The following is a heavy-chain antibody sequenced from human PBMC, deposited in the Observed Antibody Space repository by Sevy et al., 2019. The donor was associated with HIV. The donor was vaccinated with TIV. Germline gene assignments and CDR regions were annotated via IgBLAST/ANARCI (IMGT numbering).Heavy chain of an antibody. CDR2: ISYDGSNK. CDR1: GFTFSSYA. CDR3: ARTDYGDYLQFFDY. J-gene: IGHJ4*02. Sequence: GGSLRLSCAASGFTFSSYAMHWVRQAPGKGLEWVAVISYDGSNKYYADSVKGRFTISRDNSKNTRYLQMNSLRAEDTAVYYCARTDYGDYLQFFDYWGQGTLVTVSS. D-gene: IGHD4-17*01. V-gene: IGHV3-30-3*01.